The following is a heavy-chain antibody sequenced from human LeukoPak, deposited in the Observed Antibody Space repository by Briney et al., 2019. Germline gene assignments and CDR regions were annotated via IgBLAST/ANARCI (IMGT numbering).Heavy chain of an antibody. J-gene: IGHJ4*02. CDR3: ARVLPTRGGMVGARGRFDY. D-gene: IGHD1-26*01. V-gene: IGHV1-18*01. Sequence: ASVKVSCKASGYTFTSYGISWVRQAPGQGLEWMGWISAYNGNTNYAQKLQGRVTMTTDTSTSTAYMELRSLRSDDTAVYYCARVLPTRGGMVGARGRFDYWGQGTLVTVSS. CDR1: GYTFTSYG. CDR2: ISAYNGNT.